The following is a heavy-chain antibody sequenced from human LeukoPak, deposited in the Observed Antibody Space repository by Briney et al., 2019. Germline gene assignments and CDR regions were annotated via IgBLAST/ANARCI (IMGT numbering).Heavy chain of an antibody. V-gene: IGHV3-21*01. CDR1: GFTFSSYS. J-gene: IGHJ5*02. D-gene: IGHD3-22*01. Sequence: GGSLRLSCAASGFTFSSYSMNWVRQAPGKGLEWVSSISSSSSYIYYADSVKGRFTISRDNAKNSLYLQMNSLRAEDTAVYYCARDADNYYDSSGYWNWFDPWGQGTLVTVSS. CDR2: ISSSSSYI. CDR3: ARDADNYYDSSGYWNWFDP.